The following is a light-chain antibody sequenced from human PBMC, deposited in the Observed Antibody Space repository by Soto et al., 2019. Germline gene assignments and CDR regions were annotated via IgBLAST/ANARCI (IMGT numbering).Light chain of an antibody. CDR2: AAS. CDR3: QKYDSAPWT. J-gene: IGKJ1*01. CDR1: QGISNY. Sequence: DIQMTQSPSSLSASVRDRVTITCRASQGISNYLAWYQQKPGKVPKLLIYAASTLQSRVPFRFSGSRSATDFTLNISSLQPEDVATYYCQKYDSAPWTFGQGTKVEIK. V-gene: IGKV1-27*01.